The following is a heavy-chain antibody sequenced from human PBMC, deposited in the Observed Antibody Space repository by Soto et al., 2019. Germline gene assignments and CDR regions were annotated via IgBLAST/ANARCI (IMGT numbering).Heavy chain of an antibody. CDR2: NYYSGST. D-gene: IGHD2-15*01. Sequence: SETLSLTCTVSGGSISSYYWSWIRQPPGKGLEWIGYNYYSGSTNYNPSLKSRVTISVDTSKNQFSLKLSSVTAADTAVYYCARRWGRSFDYWGQGTLVTVS. CDR1: GGSISSYY. V-gene: IGHV4-59*08. CDR3: ARRWGRSFDY. J-gene: IGHJ4*02.